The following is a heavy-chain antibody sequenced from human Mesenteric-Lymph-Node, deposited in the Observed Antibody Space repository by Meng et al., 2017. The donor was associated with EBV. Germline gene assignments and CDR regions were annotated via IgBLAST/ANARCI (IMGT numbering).Heavy chain of an antibody. CDR1: GYTFTRYA. J-gene: IGHJ5*02. CDR3: TRFDWLAHH. D-gene: IGHD3-9*01. V-gene: IGHV7-4-1*02. Sequence: QVQLVQLGSELKTPGALVKVSCKASGYTFTRYALNWVRQAPGQGLEWMGWINTNTGIPRYAQGSTGRFVFSLDTSVSTAYLQISSLKTEDTAVYYCTRFDWLAHHWSQGTLVTVSS. CDR2: INTNTGIP.